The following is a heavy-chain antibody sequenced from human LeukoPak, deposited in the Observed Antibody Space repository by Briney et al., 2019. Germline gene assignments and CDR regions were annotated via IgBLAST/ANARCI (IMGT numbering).Heavy chain of an antibody. CDR2: INSDGSST. CDR3: ARATGSYYSLGY. V-gene: IGHV3-74*01. Sequence: PGGSLRLSCAASGFTFSSYWMHWVRQAPGKGLVWVSRINSDGSSTSYADSVKGRFTVSRDNAKNTLYLQTNSLRAEDTAVYYCARATGSYYSLGYWGQGTLVTVSS. CDR1: GFTFSSYW. D-gene: IGHD1-26*01. J-gene: IGHJ4*02.